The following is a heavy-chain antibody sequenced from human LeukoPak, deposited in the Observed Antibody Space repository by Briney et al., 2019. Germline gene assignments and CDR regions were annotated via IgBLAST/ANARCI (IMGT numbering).Heavy chain of an antibody. CDR2: IYTGFST. CDR1: GFTVSNSY. CDR3: ARDATAGNFDY. J-gene: IGHJ4*02. D-gene: IGHD6-13*01. Sequence: PGGSLRLSCAASGFTVSNSYMMWVRQAPGKGLERVSVIYTGFSTYYADSVRDRFTISRDSSKNTLYLQMNSLRAEDTAVYYCARDATAGNFDYWGQGTLVTVSS. V-gene: IGHV3-66*01.